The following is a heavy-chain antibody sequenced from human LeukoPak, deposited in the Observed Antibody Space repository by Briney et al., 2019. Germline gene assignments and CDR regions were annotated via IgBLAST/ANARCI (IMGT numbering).Heavy chain of an antibody. CDR2: IGKAGDT. CDR3: ASLGDSIY. CDR1: GFAFTDYD. Sequence: PGGSLRLSCAASGFAFTDYDMHWVRQATGGGLEWVSSIGKAGDTYYADSVTGRFTISRENANNHFYLQMNCLRAGDTAVYFCASLGDSIYWGQGTLVTVS. D-gene: IGHD1-26*01. J-gene: IGHJ4*02. V-gene: IGHV3-13*01.